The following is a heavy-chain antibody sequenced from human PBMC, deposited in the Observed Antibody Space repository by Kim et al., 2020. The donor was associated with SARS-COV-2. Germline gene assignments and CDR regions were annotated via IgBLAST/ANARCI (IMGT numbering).Heavy chain of an antibody. CDR2: FDPEDGET. J-gene: IGHJ5*02. D-gene: IGHD3-22*01. Sequence: ASVKVSCKVSGYTLTELSMHWVRQAPGKGLEWMGGFDPEDGETIYAQKFQGRVTMTEDTSTDTAYMELSSLRSEDTAVYYCATGTPYYDSSGYHGWFDTWGQGTLVTISS. CDR1: GYTLTELS. CDR3: ATGTPYYDSSGYHGWFDT. V-gene: IGHV1-24*01.